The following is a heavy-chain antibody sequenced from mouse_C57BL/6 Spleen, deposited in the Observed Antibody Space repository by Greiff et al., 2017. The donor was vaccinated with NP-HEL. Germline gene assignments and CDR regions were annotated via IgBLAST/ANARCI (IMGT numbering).Heavy chain of an antibody. Sequence: VQLQQSGAELAKPGASVKLSCKASGYTFTSYWMHWVKQRPGQGLAWIGYFNPSSGYTKYNQKFKDKATLTADKSSRTAYMQLRSLPSEDSAGFYGASVVNTTVVATWGYFDVWGTGTTVTVSS. D-gene: IGHD1-1*01. CDR3: ASVVNTTVVATWGYFDV. CDR2: FNPSSGYT. V-gene: IGHV1-7*01. CDR1: GYTFTSYW. J-gene: IGHJ1*03.